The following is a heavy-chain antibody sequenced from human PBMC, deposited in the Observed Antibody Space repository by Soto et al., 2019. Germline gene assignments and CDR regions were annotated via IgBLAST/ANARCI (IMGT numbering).Heavy chain of an antibody. V-gene: IGHV3-49*05. Sequence: DVQLVESGGGLVKPGRSLRLSCKGSGFSFNEFIMNWFRQAPGKGLEWVGLIRSRAYTGTTEYAASARGRFTISRDASQSIAYLQMDSLKAEDTAVYFCTRDLPGRASFDSWGQGTLVTVSS. CDR3: TRDLPGRASFDS. CDR2: IRSRAYTGTT. J-gene: IGHJ4*02. CDR1: GFSFNEFI. D-gene: IGHD6-13*01.